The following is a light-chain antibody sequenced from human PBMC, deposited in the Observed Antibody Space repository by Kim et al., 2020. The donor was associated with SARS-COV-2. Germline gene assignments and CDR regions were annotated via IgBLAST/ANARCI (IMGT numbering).Light chain of an antibody. CDR1: SGHSTYA. Sequence: SVKLTCILTSGHSTYAIAWHQQQPENGPRFLMKLNSDGSHRRGDGIPDRFSGSSSGTERYLTISSVQAEDEADYYCQTWDTAIRVFGGGTKLTVL. J-gene: IGLJ3*02. CDR2: LNSDGSH. V-gene: IGLV4-69*01. CDR3: QTWDTAIRV.